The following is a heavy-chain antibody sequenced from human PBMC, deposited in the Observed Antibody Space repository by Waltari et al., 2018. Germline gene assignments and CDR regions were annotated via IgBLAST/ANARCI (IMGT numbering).Heavy chain of an antibody. CDR2: INPHSGGT. CDR1: GYTFIGYY. V-gene: IGHV1-2*06. Sequence: QVQLVQSGAEVKKPGASVKVSCKASGYTFIGYYMHWVRQAPGQGLEWMGLINPHSGGTNYAQKCQGRVTMTRDTSISTAYMELSRLRSDDTAVYYCARDAFDPSLEYGDYAFDIWGQGTMVTVSS. D-gene: IGHD4-17*01. J-gene: IGHJ3*02. CDR3: ARDAFDPSLEYGDYAFDI.